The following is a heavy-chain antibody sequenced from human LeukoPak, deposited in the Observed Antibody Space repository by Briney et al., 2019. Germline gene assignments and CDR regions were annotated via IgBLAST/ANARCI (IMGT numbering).Heavy chain of an antibody. CDR2: INQDGSEK. V-gene: IGHV3-7*01. CDR1: GITISSYS. D-gene: IGHD1-26*01. CDR3: VVY. J-gene: IGHJ4*02. Sequence: PGGSLRLSCAASGITISSYSMNWVRQAPGKGLEWVANINQDGSEKYYVDSVKGRFSISRDNAKNSLYLQMNSLRAEDTAVYCGVVYWGQGILVTVSS.